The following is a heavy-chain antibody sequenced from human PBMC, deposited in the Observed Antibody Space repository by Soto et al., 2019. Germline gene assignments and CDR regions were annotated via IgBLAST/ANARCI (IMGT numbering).Heavy chain of an antibody. Sequence: SETLSLTCTVSGGSISSSSYYWGWIRQPPGKGLEWIGSIYYSGSTYYNPSLKSRVTISVDTSKNQFSLKLSSVTAADTAVYYCARQMMVAATRDFDYWGQGTLVTVSS. CDR3: ARQMMVAATRDFDY. CDR1: GGSISSSSYY. CDR2: IYYSGST. V-gene: IGHV4-39*01. D-gene: IGHD2-15*01. J-gene: IGHJ4*02.